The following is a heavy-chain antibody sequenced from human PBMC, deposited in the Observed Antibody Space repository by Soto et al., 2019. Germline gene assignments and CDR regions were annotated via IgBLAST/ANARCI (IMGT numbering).Heavy chain of an antibody. J-gene: IGHJ5*02. CDR3: ATNYYDSSGYLNWFDP. CDR2: MNPNSGNT. V-gene: IGHV1-8*01. D-gene: IGHD3-22*01. CDR1: GYTFTSYD. Sequence: QVQLVQSGAEVKKPGASVKVSCKASGYTFTSYDINWVRQATGHGLEWMGWMNPNSGNTGYAQKFQGRVTMTRNTSISTAYMELSSLRSEDTAVYYCATNYYDSSGYLNWFDPWGQGTLVTVSS.